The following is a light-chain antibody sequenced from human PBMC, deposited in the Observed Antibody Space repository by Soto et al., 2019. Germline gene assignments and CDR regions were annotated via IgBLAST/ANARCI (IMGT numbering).Light chain of an antibody. Sequence: QSALTQPASVSGSPGQSIAISCTGTSSNVGGYNFVSWYQQHPGKAPKLLIYEVNKRPSGVSNRFSGSKSDNTASLTISGLHAEDEADYYCCSYGCDRIFGGGTKVTVL. J-gene: IGLJ2*01. CDR3: CSYGCDRI. CDR1: SSNVGGYNF. V-gene: IGLV2-23*02. CDR2: EVN.